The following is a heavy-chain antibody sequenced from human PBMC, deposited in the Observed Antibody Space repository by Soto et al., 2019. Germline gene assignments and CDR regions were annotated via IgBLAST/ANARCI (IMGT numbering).Heavy chain of an antibody. Sequence: ASVKVSCKASGGTFSSYAISWVRQAPGQGLEWMGGIIPIFGTANYAQKFQGRVTITADKSTSTAYMELSSLRSEDTAVYCCARAYYDSSGYPVVDYWGQGTLVTVSS. CDR2: IIPIFGTA. J-gene: IGHJ4*02. CDR1: GGTFSSYA. CDR3: ARAYYDSSGYPVVDY. V-gene: IGHV1-69*06. D-gene: IGHD3-22*01.